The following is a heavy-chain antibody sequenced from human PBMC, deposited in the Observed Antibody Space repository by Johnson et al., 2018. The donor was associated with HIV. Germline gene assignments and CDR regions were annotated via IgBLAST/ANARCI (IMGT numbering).Heavy chain of an antibody. Sequence: VQLVESGGGLVQPGRSLRLSCVASGVSVSDNYMSWVRQPPGKGLEWVSVIYDGGSTYYADSVKGRFTISRDNAQNSLYLQMDRLRAEDSAVYYCARDGVYSSPHDAFDIWGQGTMVTVSS. D-gene: IGHD6-13*01. J-gene: IGHJ3*02. CDR1: GVSVSDNY. V-gene: IGHV3-66*01. CDR2: IYDGGST. CDR3: ARDGVYSSPHDAFDI.